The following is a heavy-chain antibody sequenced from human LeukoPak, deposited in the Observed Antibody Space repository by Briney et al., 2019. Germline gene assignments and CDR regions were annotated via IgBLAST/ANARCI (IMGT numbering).Heavy chain of an antibody. CDR2: INWNGGST. CDR3: ARSRGGTSRELHTNWFDP. J-gene: IGHJ5*02. CDR1: GFTFDDYG. Sequence: PGGSLRLSCAASGFTFDDYGMSWVRQAPGKGLEWVSGINWNGGSTGYADSVKGRFTISRDNAKNSLYLQMNSPRAEDTALYYCARSRGGTSRELHTNWFDPWGQGTLVTVSS. V-gene: IGHV3-20*04. D-gene: IGHD1-26*01.